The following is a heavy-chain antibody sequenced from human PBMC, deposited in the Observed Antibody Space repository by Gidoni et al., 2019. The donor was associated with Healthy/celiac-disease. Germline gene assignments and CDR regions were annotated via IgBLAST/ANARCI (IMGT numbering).Heavy chain of an antibody. CDR2: SSSSSSYI. V-gene: IGHV3-21*01. D-gene: IGHD5-18*01. Sequence: EVQLVESGGGLVKPGGSLRLSCAASGFTFRSYSMTWVRQAPGKGLEWVSSSSSSSSYIYYADSVKGRCTISRDNAKNSLYLQMNSLRAEDTAVYYCAKEYSYGQYYYYGMDVWGQGTTVTVSS. CDR1: GFTFRSYS. J-gene: IGHJ6*02. CDR3: AKEYSYGQYYYYGMDV.